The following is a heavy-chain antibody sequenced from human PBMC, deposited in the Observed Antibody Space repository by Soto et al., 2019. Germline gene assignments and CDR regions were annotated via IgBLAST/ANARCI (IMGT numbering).Heavy chain of an antibody. CDR1: GGSVSSGSYY. D-gene: IGHD6-13*01. V-gene: IGHV4-61*01. Sequence: SETLSLTCTVSGGSVSSGSYYWSWIRQPPGKGLEWIGYIYYSGSTNYNPSLKSRVTISVDTSKNQFSLKLSSVTAADTAVYYCARDTSSWYGRNYYYGMDVWGQGTKVTVSS. CDR3: ARDTSSWYGRNYYYGMDV. J-gene: IGHJ6*02. CDR2: IYYSGST.